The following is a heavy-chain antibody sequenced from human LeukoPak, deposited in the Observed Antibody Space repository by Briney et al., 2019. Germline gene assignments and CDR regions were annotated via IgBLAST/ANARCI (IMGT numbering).Heavy chain of an antibody. CDR2: ISSSGSTI. J-gene: IGHJ4*02. V-gene: IGHV3-11*01. D-gene: IGHD3-22*01. CDR1: GFTFSNYY. Sequence: GGSLRLSCAASGFTFSNYYMSWIRQAPGKGLEWVSYISSSGSTIYYADSVKGRFTISRDNAKNSLYLQMNSLRAEDTAVYYCARDGPYYYDSSGYDYWGQGTLVTVSS. CDR3: ARDGPYYYDSSGYDY.